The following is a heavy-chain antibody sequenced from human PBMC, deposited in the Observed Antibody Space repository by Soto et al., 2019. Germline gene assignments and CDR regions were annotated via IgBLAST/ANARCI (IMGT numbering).Heavy chain of an antibody. CDR2: IYWDDDK. CDR1: GFSLSTSGVG. J-gene: IGHJ1*01. CDR3: AHTRAIVVIVAEDEYFQH. Sequence: QITLKESGPTLVKPTQTLTLTCTFSGFSLSTSGVGVGWIRQPPGKGLEWLALIYWDDDKRYSPSLKSRLTITKDTSKNQVVLTMTNVDPADTATYYCAHTRAIVVIVAEDEYFQHCGQGTLVTVSS. D-gene: IGHD3-22*01. V-gene: IGHV2-5*02.